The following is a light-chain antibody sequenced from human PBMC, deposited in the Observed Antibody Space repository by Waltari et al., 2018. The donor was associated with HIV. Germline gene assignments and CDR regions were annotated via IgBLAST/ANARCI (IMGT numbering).Light chain of an antibody. Sequence: YVLTPAPSVSQAPGKTATLTCEGDRLGTKTVHWYQQRSGQAPVLVIYYDSERPSGIPDRFSGSNSGNTATLTISRVEDGDEADYYCQVWDTTTNEGVFGGGTKLTVL. CDR1: RLGTKT. CDR2: YDS. V-gene: IGLV3-21*04. CDR3: QVWDTTTNEGV. J-gene: IGLJ3*02.